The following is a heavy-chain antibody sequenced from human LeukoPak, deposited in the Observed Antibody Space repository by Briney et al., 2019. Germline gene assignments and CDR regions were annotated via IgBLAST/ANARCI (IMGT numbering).Heavy chain of an antibody. CDR3: AKVPFRGPSLGYFDY. Sequence: PGGSLRLSCAASGFTFSSYAMSWVRQAPGKGLEWVSAISGSGGSTYYADSVKGRFTISRDNSKNTLYLQMNSLRAEDTAVYYCAKVPFRGPSLGYFDYWGQGTLVTVSS. V-gene: IGHV3-23*01. CDR1: GFTFSSYA. D-gene: IGHD3-10*01. J-gene: IGHJ4*02. CDR2: ISGSGGST.